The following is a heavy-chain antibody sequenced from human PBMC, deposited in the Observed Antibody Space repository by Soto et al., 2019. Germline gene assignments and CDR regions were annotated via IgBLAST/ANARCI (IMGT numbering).Heavy chain of an antibody. CDR3: GRVVEGATRHTDLDS. CDR1: GGSISSSRSY. J-gene: IGHJ5*01. Sequence: PSETLSLTCTVSGGSISSSRSYWGCIRQPPGKGLEWVGSIYYSGSTYYNPSLKSRVTISVDTANNQVSLRMRSLTAADTAVYYCGRVVEGATRHTDLDSWGQGTLVTVSS. D-gene: IGHD2-21*01. CDR2: IYYSGST. V-gene: IGHV4-39*01.